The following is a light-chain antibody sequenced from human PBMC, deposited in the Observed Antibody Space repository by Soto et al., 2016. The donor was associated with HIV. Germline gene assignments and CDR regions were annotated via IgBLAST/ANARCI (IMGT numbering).Light chain of an antibody. CDR1: NIGSKS. CDR3: QVWDTNSDHPV. V-gene: IGLV3-21*03. CDR2: DNR. Sequence: SYELTQPPSVSVAPGKTATITCGGNNIGSKSVHWYQQKPGQAPRLVAYDNRDRPSGIPERFSGSNSGNTATLTISRVEAGDEADYYCQVWDTNSDHPVFGGGTTVTVL. J-gene: IGLJ2*01.